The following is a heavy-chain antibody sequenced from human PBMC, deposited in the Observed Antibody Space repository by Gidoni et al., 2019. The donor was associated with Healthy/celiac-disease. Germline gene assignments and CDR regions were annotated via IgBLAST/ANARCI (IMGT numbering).Heavy chain of an antibody. CDR2: INHSGST. V-gene: IGHV4-34*01. CDR3: ARARLTRYFDY. J-gene: IGHJ4*02. Sequence: QVQLQQWGAGLLKPPETLSLTCAVYGGSFSGYYWSWIRQPPGKGLEWIGEINHSGSTNYNPSLKSRVTISVDTSKNQFSLKLSSVTAADTAVYYCARARLTRYFDYWGQGTLVTVSS. CDR1: GGSFSGYY. D-gene: IGHD3-9*01.